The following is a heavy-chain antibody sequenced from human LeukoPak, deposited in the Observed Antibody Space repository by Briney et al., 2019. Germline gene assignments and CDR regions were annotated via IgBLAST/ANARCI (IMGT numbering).Heavy chain of an antibody. V-gene: IGHV1-2*02. D-gene: IGHD6-13*01. Sequence: ASVKVSCKASGYTFTGYYMHWVRQAPGQGLEWMGWISPNSGGTNYAQKFQGRVTMTRDTSISTAYMELSRLRSDDTAVYYCASAAGMGYYYYGMDVWGQGTTVTVSS. CDR3: ASAAGMGYYYYGMDV. CDR2: ISPNSGGT. CDR1: GYTFTGYY. J-gene: IGHJ6*02.